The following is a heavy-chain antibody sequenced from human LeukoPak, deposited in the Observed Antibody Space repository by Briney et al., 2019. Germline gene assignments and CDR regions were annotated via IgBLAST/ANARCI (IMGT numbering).Heavy chain of an antibody. CDR3: ARGYYANYFDY. CDR1: GFTFSSQS. J-gene: IGHJ4*02. Sequence: GGSLRLPCAGSGFTFSSQSMNWVRQAPGKGLEWVSYISSSSSTIYYADSVKGRFTISRDNAKNSLYLQMNSLRAEDTAVYYCARGYYANYFDYWGQGTLVTVSS. D-gene: IGHD1-26*01. CDR2: ISSSSSTI. V-gene: IGHV3-48*01.